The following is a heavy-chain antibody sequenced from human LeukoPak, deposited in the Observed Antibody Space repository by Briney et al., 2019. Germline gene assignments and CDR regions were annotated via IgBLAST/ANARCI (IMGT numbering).Heavy chain of an antibody. CDR1: GYTFTGYY. D-gene: IGHD2-15*01. Sequence: ASVKVSCKASGYTFTGYYMHWVRQAPGQGLEWMGWINPNSGGTNYAQKFQGRVTMTRDTSISTAYMELSRLRSDDTAVYYCARDLPGYCSGGSCYSLRYYYYYMDVWGKGTTVTVSS. V-gene: IGHV1-2*02. CDR3: ARDLPGYCSGGSCYSLRYYYYYMDV. J-gene: IGHJ6*03. CDR2: INPNSGGT.